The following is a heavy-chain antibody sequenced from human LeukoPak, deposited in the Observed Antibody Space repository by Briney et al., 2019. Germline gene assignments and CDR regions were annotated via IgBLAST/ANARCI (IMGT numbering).Heavy chain of an antibody. CDR2: ISGSGGST. CDR1: GFTFSSYA. Sequence: PGESLRLSCAASGFTFSSYAMSWVRQAPGKGLEWVSAISGSGGSTYYADSVKGRFTISRDNSKNTLYLQMNSLRAEDTAVYYCAKVETDIYDMDVWGQGTTVTVSS. V-gene: IGHV3-23*01. D-gene: IGHD1-14*01. J-gene: IGHJ6*02. CDR3: AKVETDIYDMDV.